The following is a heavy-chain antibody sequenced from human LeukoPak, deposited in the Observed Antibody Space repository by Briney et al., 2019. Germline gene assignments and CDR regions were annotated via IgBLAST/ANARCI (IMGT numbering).Heavy chain of an antibody. CDR3: ARGIGRDIVVVPADFDY. CDR1: GYTFTSYD. Sequence: ASVKVSCKASGYTFTSYDINWVRQATGQGLEWMGWMNPNSGNTGYAQKFQGRVTMTRNTSIGTAYMELSSLRSEDTAVYYCARGIGRDIVVVPADFDYWGQGTLVTVYS. J-gene: IGHJ4*02. V-gene: IGHV1-8*01. CDR2: MNPNSGNT. D-gene: IGHD2-2*01.